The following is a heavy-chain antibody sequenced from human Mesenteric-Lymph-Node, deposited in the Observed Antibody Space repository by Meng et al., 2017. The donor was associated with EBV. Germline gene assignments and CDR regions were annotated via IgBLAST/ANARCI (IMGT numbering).Heavy chain of an antibody. CDR2: IYYSGST. D-gene: IGHD4-17*01. Sequence: ARLQDSGPGLVKPSQTLSLTFTVSGGSISSGGFYWSWIRQHPGKGLEWIGYIYYSGSTYYNPSLRSRVAISIDTSKNQFSLKLTSVTAADTAVYFCARTNYGDYNWFDPWGQGTLVTVSS. V-gene: IGHV4-31*03. J-gene: IGHJ5*02. CDR3: ARTNYGDYNWFDP. CDR1: GGSISSGGFY.